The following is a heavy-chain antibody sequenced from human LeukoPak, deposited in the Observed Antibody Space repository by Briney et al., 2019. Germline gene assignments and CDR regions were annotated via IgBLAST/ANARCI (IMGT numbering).Heavy chain of an antibody. CDR3: AREGDSSGPSVGLDY. V-gene: IGHV3-48*02. Sequence: PGGSPRLSCAASGFTFSSYSMNWVRQAPGKGLEWVSYISGGSSTIYHADSVKGRFTISRDDAKNTLDLQMNSLRDEDTAVYYCAREGDSSGPSVGLDYWGQGTLVTVSS. J-gene: IGHJ4*02. CDR2: ISGGSSTI. CDR1: GFTFSSYS. D-gene: IGHD3-22*01.